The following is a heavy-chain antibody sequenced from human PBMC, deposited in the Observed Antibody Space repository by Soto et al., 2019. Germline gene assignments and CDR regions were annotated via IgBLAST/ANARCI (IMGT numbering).Heavy chain of an antibody. Sequence: GGSLRLSCDVSGFTFSSFWMHWVRQAPGEGLVWVSRINTDGSSTSYADSVKGRFTISRDNAKNTLYLQMNSLRVEDTAMYYCAKRGVDTFGLSYWGQGTLVTVSS. V-gene: IGHV3-74*01. CDR2: INTDGSST. D-gene: IGHD3-10*01. J-gene: IGHJ4*02. CDR3: AKRGVDTFGLSY. CDR1: GFTFSSFW.